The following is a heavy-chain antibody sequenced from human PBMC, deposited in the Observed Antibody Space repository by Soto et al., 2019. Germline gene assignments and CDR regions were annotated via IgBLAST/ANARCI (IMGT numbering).Heavy chain of an antibody. Sequence: QVQLVESGGGVVQPGRSLRLSCAASGFTFSSYGMHWVRQAPGKGLEWVAVISYDGSNKYYADSVKGRFTISRDNSKNTLYLQMNSLRTEDTAVYYCAKVGDGAGSYTDVWSQGTTVTVSS. CDR2: ISYDGSNK. D-gene: IGHD3-10*01. J-gene: IGHJ6*02. V-gene: IGHV3-30*18. CDR1: GFTFSSYG. CDR3: AKVGDGAGSYTDV.